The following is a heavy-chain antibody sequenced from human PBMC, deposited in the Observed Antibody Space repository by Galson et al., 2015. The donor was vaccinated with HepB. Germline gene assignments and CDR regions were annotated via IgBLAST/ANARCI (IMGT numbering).Heavy chain of an antibody. CDR1: GGTFSSYT. J-gene: IGHJ6*03. CDR2: INPNSGGT. Sequence: SVKVSCKASGGTFSSYTISWVRQAPGQGLEWMGWINPNSGGTNYAQKFQGRVTMTRDTSISTAYMELSRLRSDDTAVYYCARDSSGYDYEPENYYYYYMDVWGKGTTVTVSS. CDR3: ARDSSGYDYEPENYYYYYMDV. V-gene: IGHV1-2*02. D-gene: IGHD5-12*01.